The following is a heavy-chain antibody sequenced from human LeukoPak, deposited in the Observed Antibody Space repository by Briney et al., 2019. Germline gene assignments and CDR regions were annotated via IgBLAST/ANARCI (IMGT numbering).Heavy chain of an antibody. J-gene: IGHJ5*02. V-gene: IGHV3-11*01. Sequence: GGSLRLSCAVSGFTFTDHYMSWLRQAPGKGLEWISYISDSGGTIHYADSVKGRFTISRDNAKNSLYLQTNSLRAEDTAVYYCARGAGPLFDPWGQGTLVTVSS. CDR2: ISDSGGTI. CDR3: ARGAGPLFDP. CDR1: GFTFTDHY.